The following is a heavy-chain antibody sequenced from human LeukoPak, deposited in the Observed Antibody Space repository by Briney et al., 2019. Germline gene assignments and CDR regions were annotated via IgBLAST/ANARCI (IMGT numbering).Heavy chain of an antibody. V-gene: IGHV1-18*01. CDR2: ISAYNGNT. CDR1: GYTFTSYG. J-gene: IGHJ6*02. Sequence: GASVKVSCKASGYTFTSYGISWVRQAPGQGLEWMGWISAYNGNTNYAQKLQGRVTMTTDTSTSTAYMELRSLRSDDTAVYYCASPSVDSSGWYSYYYYGMDVWGQGTTVTVSS. D-gene: IGHD6-19*01. CDR3: ASPSVDSSGWYSYYYYGMDV.